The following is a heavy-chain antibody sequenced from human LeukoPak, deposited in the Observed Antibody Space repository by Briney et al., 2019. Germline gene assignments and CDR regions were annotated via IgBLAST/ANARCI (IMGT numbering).Heavy chain of an antibody. D-gene: IGHD1-26*01. Sequence: SSETLSLTCTVSGGSISSGGYYWNWIRQPPGKGLEWIGYIYPSGTTYYNPSLKSRVIISVDTSKNQFSLKVAPVTVADTAVYYCARGLYSGSSRPLGYWGQGTLLTVSS. CDR2: IYPSGTT. V-gene: IGHV4-30-2*01. CDR1: GGSISSGGYY. J-gene: IGHJ4*02. CDR3: ARGLYSGSSRPLGY.